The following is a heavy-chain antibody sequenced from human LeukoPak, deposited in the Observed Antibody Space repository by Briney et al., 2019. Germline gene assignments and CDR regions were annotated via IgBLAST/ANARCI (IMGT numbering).Heavy chain of an antibody. CDR2: INSDGSST. CDR1: GFTFSSYW. V-gene: IGHV3-74*01. J-gene: IGHJ3*02. D-gene: IGHD3-10*01. CDR3: AREPSVLLWFGASRHDAFDI. Sequence: QPGGSLRLSCAASGFTFSSYWMHWVRQAPGKGLVWVSRINSDGSSTSYADSVKGRFTISRDNAKNTLYLQMNSLRAEDTAVYYCAREPSVLLWFGASRHDAFDIWGQGTMVTVSS.